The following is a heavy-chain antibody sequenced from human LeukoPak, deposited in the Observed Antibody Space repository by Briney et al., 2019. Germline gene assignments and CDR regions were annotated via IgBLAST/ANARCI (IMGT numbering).Heavy chain of an antibody. Sequence: SETPSLTCTVSGYSISSGYYWGWIRQPPGKGLEWIGSIYHSGSTYYNPSLKSRVTISVDTSKNQFSLKLSSVTAADTAVYYCARDDGYGSGSYYNDYWGQGTLVTVSS. J-gene: IGHJ4*02. D-gene: IGHD3-10*01. V-gene: IGHV4-38-2*02. CDR1: GYSISSGYY. CDR2: IYHSGST. CDR3: ARDDGYGSGSYYNDY.